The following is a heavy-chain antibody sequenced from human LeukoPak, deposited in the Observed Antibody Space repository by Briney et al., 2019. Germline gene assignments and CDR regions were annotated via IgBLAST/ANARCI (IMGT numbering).Heavy chain of an antibody. D-gene: IGHD3-10*01. Sequence: GGSLRLSCAPSGFTFNSYAISWVRQAPGKGLEWVSAISGSGGSTYYADSVKGRFTISRDNSKNALYLQINSLRAMDTAVYYCAKETSSDFGGAVDYWGQGTLVTVSS. CDR2: ISGSGGST. V-gene: IGHV3-23*01. CDR3: AKETSSDFGGAVDY. CDR1: GFTFNSYA. J-gene: IGHJ4*02.